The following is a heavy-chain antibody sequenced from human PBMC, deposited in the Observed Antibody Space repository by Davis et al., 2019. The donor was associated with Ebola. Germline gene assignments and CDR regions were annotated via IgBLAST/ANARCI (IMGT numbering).Heavy chain of an antibody. Sequence: PGGSLRLSCAASGFTFSSYAMHWVRQAPGKGLEWVAVISYDGSNKYYADSVKGRFTISRDNSKNTLYLQMNSLRAEDTAVYYCAKNLRFLEWRVRYMDVWGKGTTVTVSS. CDR1: GFTFSSYA. CDR3: AKNLRFLEWRVRYMDV. CDR2: ISYDGSNK. V-gene: IGHV3-30-3*02. D-gene: IGHD3-3*01. J-gene: IGHJ6*03.